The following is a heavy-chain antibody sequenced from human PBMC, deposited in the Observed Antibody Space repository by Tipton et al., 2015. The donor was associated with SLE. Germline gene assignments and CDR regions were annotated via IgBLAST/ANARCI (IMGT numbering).Heavy chain of an antibody. CDR2: IYTSGST. J-gene: IGHJ4*02. CDR3: ARDDHFGWYFDY. Sequence: TLSLTCTVSGGSISSGSYYWSWIRQPAGKGLEWIGRIYTSGSTNYNPSLKSRVTISVDTSKNQFSLKLSSVTAADTAVYYCARDDHFGWYFDYWGQGTLATVSS. D-gene: IGHD6-19*01. CDR1: GGSISSGSYY. V-gene: IGHV4-61*02.